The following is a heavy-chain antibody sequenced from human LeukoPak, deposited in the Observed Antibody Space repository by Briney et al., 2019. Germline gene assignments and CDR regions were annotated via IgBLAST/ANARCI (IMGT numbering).Heavy chain of an antibody. CDR3: ARTSLGGAWFDP. CDR2: IYYNGST. D-gene: IGHD3-10*01. J-gene: IGHJ5*02. V-gene: IGHV4-30-4*08. CDR1: GGSISSGDYY. Sequence: SETLSLTCTVSGGSISSGDYYWSWIRQPPGKGLEWIGYIYYNGSTYYNPSLKSQVTISVDTSKNQFSLKLSSVTAADTAVYYCARTSLGGAWFDPWGQGTLVTVSS.